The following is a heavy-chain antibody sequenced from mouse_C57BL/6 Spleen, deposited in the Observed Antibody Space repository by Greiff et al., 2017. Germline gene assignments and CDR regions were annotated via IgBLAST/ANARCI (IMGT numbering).Heavy chain of an antibody. D-gene: IGHD6-1*01. CDR2: ISGGGGNT. CDR1: GFTFSSYT. Sequence: EVQVLESGGGLVKPGGSLKLSCAASGFTFSSYTMSWVRQTPEKRLEWVATISGGGGNTKYTDSVKGRFTISIDNAKNTVYLQMSSLTSEDTAVYYCARLAWYFDYWGQGTTLTVSS. J-gene: IGHJ2*01. CDR3: ARLAWYFDY. V-gene: IGHV5-9*04.